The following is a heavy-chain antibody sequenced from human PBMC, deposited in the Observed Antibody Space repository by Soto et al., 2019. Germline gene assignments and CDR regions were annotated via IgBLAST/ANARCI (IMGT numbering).Heavy chain of an antibody. CDR1: GFTFSSYG. Sequence: PGGSLRLSCAASGFTFSSYGMHWVRQAPGKGLEWVAVISYDGSNKYYADSVKGRFTISRDNSKNTLYLQMNSLRAEDTAVYYCAKDANDYSNYTIGYYGMDVWGQGTTVNVSS. J-gene: IGHJ6*01. D-gene: IGHD4-4*01. CDR2: ISYDGSNK. V-gene: IGHV3-30*18. CDR3: AKDANDYSNYTIGYYGMDV.